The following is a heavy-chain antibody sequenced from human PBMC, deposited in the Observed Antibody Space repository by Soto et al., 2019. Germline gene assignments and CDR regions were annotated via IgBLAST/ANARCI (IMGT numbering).Heavy chain of an antibody. CDR3: ARVLGLRYFVWLTRYYGMDV. D-gene: IGHD3-9*01. V-gene: IGHV1-18*04. CDR2: ISAYNGNT. CDR1: GYTFTSYG. Sequence: ASVKVSCKASGYTFTSYGISWVRQAPGQGLEWMGWISAYNGNTNYAQKLQGRVTMTTDTSTSTAYMELRSLRSDDTAVYYCARVLGLRYFVWLTRYYGMDVWGQGTTVTVSS. J-gene: IGHJ6*02.